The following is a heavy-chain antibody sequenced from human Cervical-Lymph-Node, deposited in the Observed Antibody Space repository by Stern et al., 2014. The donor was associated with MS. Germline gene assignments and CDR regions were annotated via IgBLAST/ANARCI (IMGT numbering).Heavy chain of an antibody. V-gene: IGHV5-51*01. J-gene: IGHJ4*02. CDR1: GYSFTANW. CDR3: ARDYGDYAFDY. CDR2: IYPGDSDT. Sequence: EGQLAESGAEVKKPGESLKISCKGSGYSFTANWIAWESQMPGQGLEWMGIIYPGDSDTRYSPSFQGQVTISADKSISTAYLQWSSLKASDTAMYYCARDYGDYAFDYWGQGTLVTVSS. D-gene: IGHD4-17*01.